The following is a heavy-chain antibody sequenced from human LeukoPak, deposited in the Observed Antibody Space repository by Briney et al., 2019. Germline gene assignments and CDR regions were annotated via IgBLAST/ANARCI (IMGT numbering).Heavy chain of an antibody. Sequence: SETLSLTCTVSGGSISSYYWSWLRQPPGKGLEWIGYIYYSGSTNYNPSPKSRVTISVDTSKNQFSLKLSSVTAADTAVYYCASRTGGIVLMVYAEYYFDYWGQGTLVTVSS. V-gene: IGHV4-59*08. CDR3: ASRTGGIVLMVYAEYYFDY. J-gene: IGHJ4*02. CDR1: GGSISSYY. CDR2: IYYSGST. D-gene: IGHD2-8*01.